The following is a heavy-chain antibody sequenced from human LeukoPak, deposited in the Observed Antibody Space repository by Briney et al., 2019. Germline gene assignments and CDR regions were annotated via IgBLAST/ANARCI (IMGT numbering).Heavy chain of an antibody. CDR1: GFTFRSYA. D-gene: IGHD2-2*01. Sequence: GGSLRLSCAASGFTFRSYAMSWVRQAPGKGLEWASAISGSGDTTYYADSVKGRFTISRDNSKNTLYLQMNSLRPEDTAVYYCAKVGARGCSSSTCFIYWGQGTLVTVSS. CDR3: AKVGARGCSSSTCFIY. J-gene: IGHJ4*02. V-gene: IGHV3-23*01. CDR2: ISGSGDTT.